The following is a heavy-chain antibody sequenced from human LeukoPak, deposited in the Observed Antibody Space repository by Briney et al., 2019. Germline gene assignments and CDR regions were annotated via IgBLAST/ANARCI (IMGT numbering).Heavy chain of an antibody. V-gene: IGHV1-2*02. CDR2: INPNSGGT. J-gene: IGHJ4*02. Sequence: ASVKVSCEASGYTFTGYYMHWVRQAPGQGLEWMGWINPNSGGTNYAQKFQGRVTMTRDTSISTAYMELSRLRSDDTAVYYCARGGAARAPTKHDYWGQGTLVTVSS. D-gene: IGHD6-6*01. CDR1: GYTFTGYY. CDR3: ARGGAARAPTKHDY.